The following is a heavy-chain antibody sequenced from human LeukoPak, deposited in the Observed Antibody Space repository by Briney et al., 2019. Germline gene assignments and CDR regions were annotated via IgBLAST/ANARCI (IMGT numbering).Heavy chain of an antibody. D-gene: IGHD5-12*01. CDR3: AKDLSSYSGYDNSFDP. J-gene: IGHJ5*02. Sequence: PGRSLRVSCAASGFTFDDYAMHWVRQAPGKGLEWVSGISGNSGSIGYADSVKGRFTISRDNAKKSLYLQMINLRPEDTALYYCAKDLSSYSGYDNSFDPWGQGTLVTVSS. CDR2: ISGNSGSI. CDR1: GFTFDDYA. V-gene: IGHV3-9*01.